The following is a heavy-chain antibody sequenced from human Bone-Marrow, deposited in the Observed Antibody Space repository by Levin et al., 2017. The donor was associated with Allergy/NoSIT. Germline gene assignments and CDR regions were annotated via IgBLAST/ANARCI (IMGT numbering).Heavy chain of an antibody. CDR2: ISFDATNK. V-gene: IGHV3-30*04. Sequence: GESLKISCAASGFNFRAYAMHWVRQAPGKGLEWLAIISFDATNKYSADSVKGRFTVSRDNSKNNVHLEMHGLRTTDTAVYYCAGDGALDTGGSNFDYWGRGTQVTVSS. J-gene: IGHJ4*02. D-gene: IGHD3-10*01. CDR3: AGDGALDTGGSNFDY. CDR1: GFNFRAYA.